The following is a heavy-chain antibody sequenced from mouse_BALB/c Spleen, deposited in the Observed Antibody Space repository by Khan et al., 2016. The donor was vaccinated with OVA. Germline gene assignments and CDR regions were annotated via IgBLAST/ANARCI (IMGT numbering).Heavy chain of an antibody. D-gene: IGHD2-14*01. J-gene: IGHJ3*01. CDR1: GYTFTSYT. Sequence: QVQLKQSGAELARPGASVKMSCKASGYTFTSYTIHWIKVRPGQGLEWIGFINPSNGYTNYNQKFKDKATLTADKSSTTVHMQLSSLTSDDSAVYNCVRDVAYHRNDGWFAYWGQGTLVTVSA. CDR2: INPSNGYT. CDR3: VRDVAYHRNDGWFAY. V-gene: IGHV1-4*01.